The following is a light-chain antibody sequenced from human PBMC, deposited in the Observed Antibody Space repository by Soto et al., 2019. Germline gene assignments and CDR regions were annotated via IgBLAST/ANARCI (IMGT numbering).Light chain of an antibody. CDR1: SSDIGGYNY. CDR3: SSYTSSSILV. J-gene: IGLJ2*01. CDR2: DVS. Sequence: QSVLTQPASVSGSPGQSITISCTGTSSDIGGYNYVSWYQQHPGKAPKLMIYDVSNRPSGVSNRFSGSKSDNTASLTLSGLQAEDDADYYCSSYTSSSILVFGGGTQLTVL. V-gene: IGLV2-14*03.